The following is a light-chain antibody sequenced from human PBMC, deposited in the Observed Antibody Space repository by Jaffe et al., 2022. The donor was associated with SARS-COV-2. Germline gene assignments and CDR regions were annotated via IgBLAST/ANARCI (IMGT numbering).Light chain of an antibody. CDR1: NSNIGTNT. CDR3: AAWDDRLSGWV. CDR2: SVN. V-gene: IGLV1-44*01. J-gene: IGLJ3*02. Sequence: QSVLTQPPSASGTPGQRVTISCSGSNSNIGTNTVNWYQQLPGTAPKLLIYSVNQRPSGAPDRFSGSKSGTSASLAVSGLQSEDEADYYCAAWDDRLSGWVFGGGTKVTVL.